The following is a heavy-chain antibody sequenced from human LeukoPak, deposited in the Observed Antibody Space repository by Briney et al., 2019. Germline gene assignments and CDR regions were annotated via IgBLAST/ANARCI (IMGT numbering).Heavy chain of an antibody. CDR2: IYYSGST. J-gene: IGHJ4*02. D-gene: IGHD5-18*01. V-gene: IGHV4-39*01. CDR3: ARHRNSYGPLTLDY. CDR1: GGSISSSSYY. Sequence: SETLSLTCTVSGGSISSSSYYWGWIRQPPGKGLEWIRSIYYSGSTYYNPSLKSRVAISVDTSKNQFSLKLSSVTAADTAVYYCARHRNSYGPLTLDYWGQGTLVTVSS.